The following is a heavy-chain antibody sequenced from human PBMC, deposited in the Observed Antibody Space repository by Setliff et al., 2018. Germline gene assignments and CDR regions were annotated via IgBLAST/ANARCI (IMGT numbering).Heavy chain of an antibody. Sequence: SETLSLTCTVYGGSLSDYYWSWIRQPPGKGLEWIVEXXXXXXXXXXXXLKXXXXISVDMSKNLLSLKLSSVTAADTAAYYCRFWDGSYKNDYWGQGTLVTVSS. J-gene: IGHJ4*02. CDR1: GGSLSDYY. CDR3: RFWDGSYKNDY. CDR2: XXXXXXX. D-gene: IGHD3-3*01. V-gene: IGHV4-34*01.